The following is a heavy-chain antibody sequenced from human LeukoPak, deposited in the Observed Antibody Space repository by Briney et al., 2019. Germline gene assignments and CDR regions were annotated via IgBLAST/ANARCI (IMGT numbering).Heavy chain of an antibody. CDR3: ARASFVRYDFWSGSNYYFDY. Sequence: GASVKVSCKASGYTFTSYYMHWVRQAPGQGLEWMGIINPSGGSTSYAQKFQGRVTMTRDTSTSTVYVELSSLRSEDTAVYYCARASFVRYDFWSGSNYYFDYWGQGTLVTVSS. CDR1: GYTFTSYY. D-gene: IGHD3-3*01. V-gene: IGHV1-46*01. J-gene: IGHJ4*02. CDR2: INPSGGST.